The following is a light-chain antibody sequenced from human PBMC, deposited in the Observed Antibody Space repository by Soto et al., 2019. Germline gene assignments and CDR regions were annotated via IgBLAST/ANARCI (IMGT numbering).Light chain of an antibody. V-gene: IGKV3-20*01. CDR1: QSVDSSF. CDR2: GAS. J-gene: IGKJ1*01. CDR3: QQYVSSVT. Sequence: EIVLTQSPGSLSLSPGERATLSCRASQSVDSSFFAWYQQKPGQAPRLLIYGASNRATVIPGRFSGSGCGTYFTLSICRLEPEDLAVYYCQQYVSSVTFGQGTKVEIK.